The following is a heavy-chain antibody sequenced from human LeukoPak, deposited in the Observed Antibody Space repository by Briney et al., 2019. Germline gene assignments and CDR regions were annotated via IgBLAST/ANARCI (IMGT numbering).Heavy chain of an antibody. V-gene: IGHV4-38-2*02. Sequence: SETLSLTCTVSGYSISSDYYWGWIRQPPGKGLEWIGSIYHSGSTYYNPSLKSRVTISVDTSKNQFSLKLSSVTAADTAVYYCARGNYDFSAMDVWGKGTTVTVSS. CDR2: IYHSGST. J-gene: IGHJ6*03. D-gene: IGHD3-3*01. CDR3: ARGNYDFSAMDV. CDR1: GYSISSDYY.